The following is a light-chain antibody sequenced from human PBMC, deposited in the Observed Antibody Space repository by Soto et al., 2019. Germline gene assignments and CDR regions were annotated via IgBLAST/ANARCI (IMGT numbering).Light chain of an antibody. CDR1: QSVRNXX. J-gene: IGKJ4*01. CDR2: DVS. CDR3: QQYGSTPLT. V-gene: IGKV3-20*01. Sequence: EIVLTQSPGTLSSSPGERATLSCRASQSVRNXXXXXXXXXPGXPPRFLIYDVSTRAAGIPDRFSGSGSGTDFTLTISRLEPEDFAVYYCQQYGSTPLTFGGGTKVEIE.